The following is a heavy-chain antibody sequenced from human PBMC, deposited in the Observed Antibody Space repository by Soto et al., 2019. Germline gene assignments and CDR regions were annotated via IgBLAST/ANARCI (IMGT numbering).Heavy chain of an antibody. Sequence: SGPTLVNPTQTLTLTCTFSGFSLSTSGEGVGWIRQPPGKALKWLALIYWDDDKRYSPSLKSRLTITKDTSKNQVVLTMTNMDPVDTATYFSALRSGYTYDPTEGHFDYWGQGTLVTVSS. CDR2: IYWDDDK. D-gene: IGHD5-18*01. V-gene: IGHV2-5*02. CDR3: ALRSGYTYDPTEGHFDY. J-gene: IGHJ4*02. CDR1: GFSLSTSGEG.